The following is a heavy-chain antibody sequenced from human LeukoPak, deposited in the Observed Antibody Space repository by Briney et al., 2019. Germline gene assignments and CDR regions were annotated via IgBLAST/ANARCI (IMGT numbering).Heavy chain of an antibody. J-gene: IGHJ4*02. CDR1: GLTFSSYA. V-gene: IGHV3-23*01. Sequence: GGSLRLSCAASGLTFSSYAMSWVRQAPGKGLEWVSGISASGGSTYYADSVKGGVTISRESSKNTLYLQMNSLRAEDTALYYCAKGPPLTKRGYFDYWGQGALVTVSS. D-gene: IGHD4-11*01. CDR2: ISASGGST. CDR3: AKGPPLTKRGYFDY.